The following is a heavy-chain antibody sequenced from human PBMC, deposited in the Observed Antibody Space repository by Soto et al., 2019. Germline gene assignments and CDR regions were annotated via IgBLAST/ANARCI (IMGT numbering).Heavy chain of an antibody. J-gene: IGHJ4*02. Sequence: SEILSLTCTVSGGSISSSGYYWGWIRQPPGKGLEYIGSIYYSGSIYYNPSLKSRLTISVDTSKNQFSLRLSSVTAADTAVYYCVRHAQWLIRAYWGQGSLVTVSS. CDR1: GGSISSSGYY. CDR3: VRHAQWLIRAY. CDR2: IYYSGSI. D-gene: IGHD6-19*01. V-gene: IGHV4-39*01.